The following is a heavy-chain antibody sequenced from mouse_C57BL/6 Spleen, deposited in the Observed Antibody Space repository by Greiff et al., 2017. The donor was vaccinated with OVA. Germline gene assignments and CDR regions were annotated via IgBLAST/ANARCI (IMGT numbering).Heavy chain of an antibody. J-gene: IGHJ3*01. Sequence: QVQLQQPGAELVKPGASVKLSCKASGYTFTSYWMQWVKQRPGQGLEWIGEIDPSDSYTNYNQKFKGKATLTVDTSSSTAYMQLSSLTSEDSAVYYCARTHGNPRFAYWGQGTLVTVSA. CDR1: GYTFTSYW. CDR2: IDPSDSYT. CDR3: ARTHGNPRFAY. D-gene: IGHD2-1*01. V-gene: IGHV1-50*01.